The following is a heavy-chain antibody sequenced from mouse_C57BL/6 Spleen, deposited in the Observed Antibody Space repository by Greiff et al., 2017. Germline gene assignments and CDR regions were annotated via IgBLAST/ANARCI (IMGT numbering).Heavy chain of an antibody. CDR2: IWRGGST. V-gene: IGHV2-5*01. CDR1: GFSLTSYG. Sequence: VKLVESGPGLVQPSQSLSITCTVSGFSLTSYGVHWVRQSPGKGLEWLGVIWRGGSTDYNAAFMSRLSITKDNSKSQVFFKMNSLQADDTAIYYCATVYDGYPAWFAYWGQGTLVTVSA. J-gene: IGHJ3*01. CDR3: ATVYDGYPAWFAY. D-gene: IGHD2-3*01.